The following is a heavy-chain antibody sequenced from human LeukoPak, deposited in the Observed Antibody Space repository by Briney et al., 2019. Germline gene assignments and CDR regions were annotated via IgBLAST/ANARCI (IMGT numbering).Heavy chain of an antibody. CDR3: AKAELSYGVKELYFDY. CDR1: GFTVSTNH. CDR2: IYSGGYT. V-gene: IGHV3-53*01. J-gene: IGHJ4*02. Sequence: GGSLRLSCAASGFTVSTNHMSWVRQAPGKGLEWVSFIYSGGYTYYADSVKGRFTVSRDNSENTLYLQMNSLRAEDTAVYYCAKAELSYGVKELYFDYWGQGTLVTVSS. D-gene: IGHD5-18*01.